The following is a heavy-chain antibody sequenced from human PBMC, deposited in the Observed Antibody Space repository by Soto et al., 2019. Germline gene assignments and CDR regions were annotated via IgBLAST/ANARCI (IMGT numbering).Heavy chain of an antibody. J-gene: IGHJ4*02. CDR1: GYTFTSYG. V-gene: IGHV1-18*01. CDR3: ARKVLWFGEADY. D-gene: IGHD3-10*01. Sequence: ASVKVSCKASGYTFTSYGINWVRQAPGQGLEWLGWISAYDGNTNYAQILQGRVTMTTDTSTSTAYIEQRSLCSDDTFLYYCARKVLWFGEADYWGQGTLVTVSS. CDR2: ISAYDGNT.